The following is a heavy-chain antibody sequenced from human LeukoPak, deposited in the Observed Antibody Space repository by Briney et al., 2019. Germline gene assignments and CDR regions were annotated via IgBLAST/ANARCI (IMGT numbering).Heavy chain of an antibody. CDR3: AREMEFTGYDFGLDY. CDR1: GFSFSGYE. D-gene: IGHD3-3*01. CDR2: ISSRGSAT. J-gene: IGHJ4*02. Sequence: GGSLRLSCAVSGFSFSGYEMNWVRQAPGKGLEGISYISSRGSATYYADSVKGRSIISRDDAKNSLYLQMNSLRAEDTAVYYCAREMEFTGYDFGLDYWGQGTLVTVSS. V-gene: IGHV3-48*03.